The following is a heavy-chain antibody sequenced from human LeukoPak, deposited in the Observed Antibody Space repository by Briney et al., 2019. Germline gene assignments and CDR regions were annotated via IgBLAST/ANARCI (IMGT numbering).Heavy chain of an antibody. V-gene: IGHV4-59*08. J-gene: IGHJ4*02. Sequence: SETLSLTCTVSGGSVSYYYWSWIRQPPGKGLEWIGYIYYSGSTNYSPSLKSRVTISVDTSKNQFSLKLSSVTAADTAVYYCARRDSSSWHFDYWGQGTLVTVS. CDR2: IYYSGST. CDR3: ARRDSSSWHFDY. CDR1: GGSVSYYY. D-gene: IGHD6-13*01.